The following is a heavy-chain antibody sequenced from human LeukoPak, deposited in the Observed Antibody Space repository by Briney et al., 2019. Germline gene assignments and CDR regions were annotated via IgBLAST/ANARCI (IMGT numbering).Heavy chain of an antibody. D-gene: IGHD6-19*01. CDR3: AKDANSSGLDY. CDR1: GFTFSGYG. Sequence: GGSLRLSCAASGFTFSGYGMHWVRQAPGKGLEWVAVVSYDGSYKYYADSVKGRFTISRDNSMNTLYLQMNSLRPEDTAVYYCAKDANSSGLDYWGQGTLDTVSS. V-gene: IGHV3-30*18. J-gene: IGHJ4*02. CDR2: VSYDGSYK.